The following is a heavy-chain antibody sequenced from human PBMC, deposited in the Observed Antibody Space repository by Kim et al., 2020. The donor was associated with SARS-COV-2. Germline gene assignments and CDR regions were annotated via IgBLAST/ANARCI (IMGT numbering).Heavy chain of an antibody. CDR2: IVPILALA. J-gene: IGHJ6*02. CDR1: GGTFSSYT. CDR3: ARDNVSPDVYNSAYYYGMDV. D-gene: IGHD1-1*01. Sequence: SVKVSCKASGGTFSSYTITWVRQAPGQGLEWMGRIVPILALANYSQNFQGRVTITADKSTGTAYMELSSLRSEDTAVYYCARDNVSPDVYNSAYYYGMDVWGQGTTVTVSS. V-gene: IGHV1-69*04.